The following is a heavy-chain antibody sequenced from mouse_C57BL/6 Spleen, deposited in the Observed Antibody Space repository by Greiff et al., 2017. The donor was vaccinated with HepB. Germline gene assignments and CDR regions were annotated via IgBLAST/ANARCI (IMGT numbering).Heavy chain of an antibody. Sequence: VQLQQPGAELVKPGASVKVSCKASGYTFTSYWMHWVKQRPGQGLEWIGRIHPSDSDTNYNQTFKGKATLTVDKSSSTAYMQLISLTSEDSAVYYCAIYCSSPPWFAYWGQGTLVTFSA. D-gene: IGHD1-1*01. CDR3: AIYCSSPPWFAY. V-gene: IGHV1-74*01. CDR1: GYTFTSYW. J-gene: IGHJ3*01. CDR2: IHPSDSDT.